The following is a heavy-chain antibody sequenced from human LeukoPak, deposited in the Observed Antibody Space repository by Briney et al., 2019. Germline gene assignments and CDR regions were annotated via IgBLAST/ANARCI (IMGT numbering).Heavy chain of an antibody. Sequence: ASVKVSCKASGYTFTSYYMHWVRQAPGQGLEWMGWISTYNGNTNYAQKFQDRVTMTTDIPTSTAYMELRSLRSDDTAVYYCARDRAGNDAFDIWGQGTMVTVSS. CDR3: ARDRAGNDAFDI. J-gene: IGHJ3*02. CDR1: GYTFTSYY. V-gene: IGHV1-18*04. D-gene: IGHD6-19*01. CDR2: ISTYNGNT.